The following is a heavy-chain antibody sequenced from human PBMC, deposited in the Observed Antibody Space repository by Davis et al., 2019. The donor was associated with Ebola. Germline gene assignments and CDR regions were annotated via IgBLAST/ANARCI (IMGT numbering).Heavy chain of an antibody. Sequence: GGSLRLSCAASGFTFSSYGMHWVRQAPGKGLEWVSTLGLSADTYYADSVKGRFTISRDNSKNTLYLQMNSLRVEDTAMYYCAKDTSNVWFDVWGQGTMVTVSS. V-gene: IGHV3-23*01. CDR3: AKDTSNVWFDV. D-gene: IGHD6-19*01. CDR2: LGLSADT. J-gene: IGHJ3*01. CDR1: GFTFSSYG.